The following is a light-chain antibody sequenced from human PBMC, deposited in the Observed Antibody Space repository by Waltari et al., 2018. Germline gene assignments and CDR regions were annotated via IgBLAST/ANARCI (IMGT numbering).Light chain of an antibody. Sequence: EIVLKQSPGTLSLSPGERAILSCKPSQRVSGTYLAWYQQKPVQAPSLLIFDAYSRATGIPDRFSGSWSGTDFTLTISRLEPEDFAVYYCQQYSDSPRTFGGGTKVEIK. CDR1: QRVSGTY. V-gene: IGKV3-20*01. J-gene: IGKJ4*01. CDR3: QQYSDSPRT. CDR2: DAY.